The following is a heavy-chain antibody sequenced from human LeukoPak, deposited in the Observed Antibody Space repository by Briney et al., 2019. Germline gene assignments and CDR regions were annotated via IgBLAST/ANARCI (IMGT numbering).Heavy chain of an antibody. CDR1: GFTFSSHA. J-gene: IGHJ4*02. CDR2: IRGSSDVI. CDR3: AKGQSASSTFDC. V-gene: IGHV3-23*01. Sequence: PGGSLRLSCAASGFTFSSHAMSWVRQAPGKGLEWVSPIRGSSDVIEYADSVRGRFTISRDNSKNTVSLQLNNLRAEDTALYYCAKGQSASSTFDCWGQGTLVTVSS.